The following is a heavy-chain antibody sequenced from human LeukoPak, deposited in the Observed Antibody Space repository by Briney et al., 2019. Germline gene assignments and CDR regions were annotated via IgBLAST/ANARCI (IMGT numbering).Heavy chain of an antibody. Sequence: PSETLSLTCAVYVGSFSGYHWNWIRQPPGKGLEWIGYIYYSGSTNYNPSLKSRVTISVDTSKNQFSLKLSSVTAADTAVYYCARVPKYCTNGVCHYYFDYWGQGTLVTVSS. CDR2: IYYSGST. D-gene: IGHD2-8*01. CDR1: VGSFSGYH. J-gene: IGHJ4*02. V-gene: IGHV4-59*01. CDR3: ARVPKYCTNGVCHYYFDY.